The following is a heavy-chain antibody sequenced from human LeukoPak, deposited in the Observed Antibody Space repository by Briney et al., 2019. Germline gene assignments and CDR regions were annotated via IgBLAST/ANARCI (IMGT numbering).Heavy chain of an antibody. V-gene: IGHV1-18*01. CDR3: ARDGATGIVVVPAAIPFDY. CDR1: GYTFTSYG. CDR2: ISAYNGNT. Sequence: GASVKVSCKASGYTFTSYGISWVRQAPGQGLEWMGWISAYNGNTNYAQKLQGRVTMTTDTSTSTAYMELRSLRSNDTAVYYCARDGATGIVVVPAAIPFDYWGQGTLVTVSS. J-gene: IGHJ4*02. D-gene: IGHD2-2*02.